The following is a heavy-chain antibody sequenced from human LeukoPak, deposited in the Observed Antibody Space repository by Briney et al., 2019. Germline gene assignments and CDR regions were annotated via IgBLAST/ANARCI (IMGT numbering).Heavy chain of an antibody. V-gene: IGHV4-39*01. CDR3: ARHKSGLQLALDAFDI. Sequence: PSETLSLTCTVSGGSLSSSDYFWGWIRQPPGKGLEWIGSIYYSGSTYYNPSLKSRVTISVDTSKNQFSLKLNSVTAADTAVYYCARHKSGLQLALDAFDIWGQGTMVTVSS. D-gene: IGHD1-1*01. J-gene: IGHJ3*02. CDR2: IYYSGST. CDR1: GGSLSSSDYF.